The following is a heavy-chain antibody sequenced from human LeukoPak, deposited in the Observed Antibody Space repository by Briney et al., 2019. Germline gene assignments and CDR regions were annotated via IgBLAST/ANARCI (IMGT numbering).Heavy chain of an antibody. V-gene: IGHV3-53*01. CDR3: GKLTAYDILTGYYIGGFDI. J-gene: IGHJ3*02. CDR1: GFPLNSNY. Sequence: GVSLRLSCAASGFPLNSNYMRWVPQSPGKGLEWVSVIYSSGSTFSGDSVKGRLTISRDNSKNTLYLQMISLRVEDSAVFYCGKLTAYDILTGYYIGGFDIWGQGTMVTVSS. D-gene: IGHD3-9*01. CDR2: IYSSGST.